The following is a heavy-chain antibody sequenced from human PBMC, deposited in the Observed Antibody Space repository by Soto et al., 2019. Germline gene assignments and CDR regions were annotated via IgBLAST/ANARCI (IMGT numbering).Heavy chain of an antibody. J-gene: IGHJ4*02. CDR2: LIPIFGTP. V-gene: IGHV1-69*01. D-gene: IGHD3-10*01. Sequence: QVQVIQSGAEVKKPGSSVKVSCQGSGGIFSTYAISWLRQAPGQGLEWMGGLIPIFGTPNYAQNFQGRVTITADESTSTAYMELSGLRSEDTAVYYCARDRDDYGSGNYYNRIDFWGQGTLVTVSS. CDR3: ARDRDDYGSGNYYNRIDF. CDR1: GGIFSTYA.